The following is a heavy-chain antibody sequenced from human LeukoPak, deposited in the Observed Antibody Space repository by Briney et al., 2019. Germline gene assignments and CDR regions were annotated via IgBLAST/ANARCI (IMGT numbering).Heavy chain of an antibody. J-gene: IGHJ3*02. V-gene: IGHV4-30-4*01. Sequence: SQTLSLTCTVSGGSISSGDYYWSWTRQPPGKGLEWIGYIYYSGSTYYNPSLKSRVTISVDTSKNQFSLKLSSVTAADTAVYYCATRALVVPAAMVPEAFDIWGQGTMVTVSS. CDR3: ATRALVVPAAMVPEAFDI. CDR1: GGSISSGDYY. D-gene: IGHD2-2*01. CDR2: IYYSGST.